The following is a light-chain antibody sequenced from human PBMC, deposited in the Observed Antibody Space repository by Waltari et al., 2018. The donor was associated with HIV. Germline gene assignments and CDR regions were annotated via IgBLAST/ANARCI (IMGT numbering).Light chain of an antibody. J-gene: IGLJ2*01. Sequence: SYELTQPLSVSVALGQTARITCGGNIIGSKNVPWYQQKPGQAPVLVIYRDSNRPSGIPERFSGSNSGNTATLTISRAQAGDEADYYCHVWDSSTVVFGGGTKLTVL. CDR1: IIGSKN. V-gene: IGLV3-9*01. CDR3: HVWDSSTVV. CDR2: RDS.